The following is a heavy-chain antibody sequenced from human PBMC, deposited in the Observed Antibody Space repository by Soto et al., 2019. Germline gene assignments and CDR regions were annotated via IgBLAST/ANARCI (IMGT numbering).Heavy chain of an antibody. Sequence: PSETLPVTYTVAGGNIRNNYWSWIRQPPGKGLEWIGYISSSGYTNYNASLKSRITISIDTSKNQFSLKLTSVTAADTAVYYCASLHGARFDPWGQGTLVTVSS. V-gene: IGHV4-4*08. D-gene: IGHD4-17*01. CDR3: ASLHGARFDP. CDR2: ISSSGYT. CDR1: GGNIRNNY. J-gene: IGHJ5*02.